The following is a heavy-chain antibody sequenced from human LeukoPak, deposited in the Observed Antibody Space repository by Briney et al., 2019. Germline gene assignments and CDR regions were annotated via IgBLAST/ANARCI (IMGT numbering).Heavy chain of an antibody. V-gene: IGHV4-34*01. CDR2: INHSGST. D-gene: IGHD5-18*01. CDR1: GGPFSGYY. J-gene: IGHJ6*03. CDR3: ARGVGYSYGYRTYYYYYMDV. Sequence: PSETLSLTCAVYGGPFSGYYWSWIRQPPGKGLEWIGEINHSGSTNYNPSLKSRVTISVDTSKNQFSLKLSSVTAADTAVYYCARGVGYSYGYRTYYYYYMDVWGKGTTVTVSS.